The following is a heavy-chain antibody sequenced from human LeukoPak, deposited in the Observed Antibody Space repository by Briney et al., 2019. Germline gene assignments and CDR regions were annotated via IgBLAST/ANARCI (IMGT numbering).Heavy chain of an antibody. CDR1: GYTLTELS. Sequence: ASVKVPCKVSGYTLTELSMHWVRQAPGKGLEWMGGFDPEDGETIYAQKFQGRVTMTEDTSTDTAYMELSSLRSEDTAVYYCASATGDNSSSWNYYYYYYMDVWGKGTTVTVSS. V-gene: IGHV1-24*01. CDR2: FDPEDGET. CDR3: ASATGDNSSSWNYYYYYYMDV. J-gene: IGHJ6*03. D-gene: IGHD6-13*01.